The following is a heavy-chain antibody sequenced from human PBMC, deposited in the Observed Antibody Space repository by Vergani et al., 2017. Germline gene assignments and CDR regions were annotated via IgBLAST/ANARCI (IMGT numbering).Heavy chain of an antibody. CDR1: GYSFTSYW. D-gene: IGHD2-2*01. CDR3: ARRVGYCSSTSCSQRAYGMDV. V-gene: IGHV5-10-1*03. Sequence: EVQLVQSGAEVKKPGESLRISCKGSGYSFTSYWISWVRQMPGKGLEWMGRIDPSDSYPNYSPSFQGHVTISAEKSISTAYLQWSSLKAADTAMYYCARRVGYCSSTSCSQRAYGMDVWGQGTTVTVSS. J-gene: IGHJ6*02. CDR2: IDPSDSYP.